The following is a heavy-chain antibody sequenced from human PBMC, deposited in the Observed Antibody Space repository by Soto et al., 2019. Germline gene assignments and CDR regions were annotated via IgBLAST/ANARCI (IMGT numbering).Heavy chain of an antibody. CDR1: GGSFSPNY. Sequence: SETLSLTCTVSGGSFSPNYWSWIRQPPGKGLEWIGNFFYSGSSHDNPSLKSRVTISVDTSNNHFSLKLSSVTAADTAVYYCARSSLGWYFDLWGRGTRVTVSS. J-gene: IGHJ2*01. V-gene: IGHV4-59*01. D-gene: IGHD6-6*01. CDR2: FFYSGSS. CDR3: ARSSLGWYFDL.